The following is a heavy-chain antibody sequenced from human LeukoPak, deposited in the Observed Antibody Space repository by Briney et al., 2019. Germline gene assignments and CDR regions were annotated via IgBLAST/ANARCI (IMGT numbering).Heavy chain of an antibody. CDR2: IRYDGSNK. V-gene: IGHV3-30*02. CDR3: ARYTGEPSAFDI. J-gene: IGHJ3*02. CDR1: GFTFSSYS. D-gene: IGHD3-16*01. Sequence: GGSLRLSCAASGFTFSSYSMNWVRQAPGKGLEWVAFIRYDGSNKYYADSVKGRFTISRDNSKNTLYLQMNSLRAEDTAVYYCARYTGEPSAFDIWGQGTMVTVSS.